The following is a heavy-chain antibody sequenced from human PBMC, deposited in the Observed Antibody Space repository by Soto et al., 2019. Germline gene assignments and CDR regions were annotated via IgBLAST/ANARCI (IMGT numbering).Heavy chain of an antibody. V-gene: IGHV5-51*01. CDR1: GYSFTSYW. Sequence: GESLKSSCKGSGYSFTSYWIAWVRQMPGKGLEWMGIIYPGDSDTRYSPSFQGQVTISADKSISTAYLQWSSLKASDTAMYYCARLSSQGEWLLGMDVWGKGTTVTVSS. CDR3: ARLSSQGEWLLGMDV. J-gene: IGHJ6*03. CDR2: IYPGDSDT. D-gene: IGHD3-3*01.